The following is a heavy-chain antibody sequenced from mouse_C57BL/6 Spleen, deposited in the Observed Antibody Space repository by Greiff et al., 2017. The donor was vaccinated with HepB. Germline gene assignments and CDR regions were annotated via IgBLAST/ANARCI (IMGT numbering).Heavy chain of an antibody. V-gene: IGHV1-20*01. J-gene: IGHJ3*01. CDR2: INLYNGDT. CDR1: GYSFTGYF. CDR3: ARGNYYGSSWAWFAY. D-gene: IGHD1-1*01. Sequence: EVQLQESGPELVKPGDSVKISCKASGYSFTGYFMNWVMQSHGKSLEWIGRINLYNGDTFYNQKFKGKATLTVDKSSSTAHMELRSLTSEDSAVYYCARGNYYGSSWAWFAYWGQGTLVTVSA.